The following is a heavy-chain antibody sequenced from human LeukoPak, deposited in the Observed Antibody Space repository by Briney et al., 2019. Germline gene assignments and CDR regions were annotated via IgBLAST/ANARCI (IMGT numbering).Heavy chain of an antibody. CDR1: GFTFSSYS. CDR2: ISSSSSTI. D-gene: IGHD6-13*01. CDR3: ARYGYSSSWYKAL. J-gene: IGHJ4*02. Sequence: GGSLRLSYAASGFTFSSYSMNWVRQAPGKGLEWVSYISSSSSTIYYADSVKGRFTISRDNAKNSLYLQMNSLRAEDTAVYYCARYGYSSSWYKALWGQGTLVTVSS. V-gene: IGHV3-48*04.